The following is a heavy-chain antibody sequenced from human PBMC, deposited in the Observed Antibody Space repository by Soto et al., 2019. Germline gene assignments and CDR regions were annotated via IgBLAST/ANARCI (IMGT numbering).Heavy chain of an antibody. CDR1: GFPFSIYS. CDR2: MTSDSNTI. J-gene: IGHJ3*01. Sequence: PGGSLRLSCAASGFPFSIYSMNWVRQAPGKGPEWVSYMTSDSNTIHYADSVKGRFTISRDNAKNSLWLQMSSLRVEDTAVYYCARGVSSGFEFWGQGTMVPVSS. V-gene: IGHV3-48*01. CDR3: ARGVSSGFEF. D-gene: IGHD3-10*01.